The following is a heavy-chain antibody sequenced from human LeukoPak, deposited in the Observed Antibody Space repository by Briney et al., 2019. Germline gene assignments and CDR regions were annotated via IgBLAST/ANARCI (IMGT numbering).Heavy chain of an antibody. V-gene: IGHV4-34*01. CDR2: INHSGST. CDR1: GGSFSGYY. CDR3: ARGRYCSGGSCYVDY. D-gene: IGHD2-15*01. Sequence: SSETLSLTRAVYGGSFSGYYWSWIRQPPGKGLDWIGEINHSGSTNYNPSLKSRVTISVDTSKNQFSLKLSSVTAADTAVYYCARGRYCSGGSCYVDYWGQGTLVTVSS. J-gene: IGHJ4*02.